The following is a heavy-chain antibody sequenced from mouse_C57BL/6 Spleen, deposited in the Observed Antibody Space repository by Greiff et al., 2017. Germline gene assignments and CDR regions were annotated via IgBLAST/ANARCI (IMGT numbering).Heavy chain of an antibody. J-gene: IGHJ3*01. V-gene: IGHV1-55*01. CDR1: GYTFPSYW. CDR2: IYPGSGST. Sequence: QVHVKQPGAELVKPGASVKMFCKASGYTFPSYWITWVKQRPGQGLEWIGDIYPGSGSTNHNEKFKSKATLTVDTSPSTAYMQLSSLTSEDSAVYDCARDYGGSYGADWGKATLVTVST. CDR3: ARDYGGSYGAD. D-gene: IGHD1-1*01.